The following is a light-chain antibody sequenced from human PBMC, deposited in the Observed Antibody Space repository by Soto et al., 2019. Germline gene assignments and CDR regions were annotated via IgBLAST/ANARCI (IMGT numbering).Light chain of an antibody. CDR2: EAS. V-gene: IGKV3-11*01. CDR3: HQRQRWPRT. J-gene: IGKJ1*01. CDR1: QTVGVR. Sequence: EIVLTQSPATLSSFPGYRFTLSCRASQTVGVRLAWYQHKPGQAPRLIIYEASNRAAGIPARFSGSGSGTDFTLTITSLEPEDFAFYYCHQRQRWPRTFGQGTTVDIK.